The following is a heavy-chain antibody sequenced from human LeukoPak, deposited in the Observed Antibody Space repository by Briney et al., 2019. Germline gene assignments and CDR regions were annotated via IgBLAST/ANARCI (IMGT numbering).Heavy chain of an antibody. J-gene: IGHJ1*01. V-gene: IGHV1-24*01. D-gene: IGHD3-16*02. CDR3: ATLGALLRLGELSPLAEYFQH. CDR1: GYTLTELS. Sequence: GASVKVSCKVSGYTLTELSMHWVRQAPGKGLEWMGGFDPEDGETIYAQKFQGRVTMTEDTSTDTAYMELSSLRSEDTAVYYCATLGALLRLGELSPLAEYFQHWGQGTLVTVSS. CDR2: FDPEDGET.